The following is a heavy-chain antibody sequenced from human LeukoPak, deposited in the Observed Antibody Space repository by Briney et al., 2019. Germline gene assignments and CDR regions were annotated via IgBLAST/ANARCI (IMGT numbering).Heavy chain of an antibody. Sequence: SETLSLTCTVSGGSISSSSYYWGWLRRPPGKGLEWIGEINHSGSTNYNPSLKSRVTISVDTSKNQFSLKLSSVTAADTAVYYCARGSRSPVSGYDILTGYYSPSYGMDVWGQGTTVTVSS. CDR3: ARGSRSPVSGYDILTGYYSPSYGMDV. D-gene: IGHD3-9*01. CDR1: GGSISSSSYY. CDR2: INHSGST. V-gene: IGHV4-39*07. J-gene: IGHJ6*02.